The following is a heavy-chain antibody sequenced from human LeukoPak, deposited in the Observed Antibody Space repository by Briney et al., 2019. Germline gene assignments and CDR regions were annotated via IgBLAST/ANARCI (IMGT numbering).Heavy chain of an antibody. CDR2: ISWNSDNI. CDR3: AKDFGRVRWGSTSDY. D-gene: IGHD2-21*01. CDR1: GYNFDDYA. V-gene: IGHV3-9*01. Sequence: PGGSLRLSCATSGYNFDDYAMHWVRHAPGKGLEWVSGISWNSDNIVYADSVKGRFTISRDSAKNSLYLQMNSLRPEDTALYYCAKDFGRVRWGSTSDYWGQGTLVTVSS. J-gene: IGHJ4*02.